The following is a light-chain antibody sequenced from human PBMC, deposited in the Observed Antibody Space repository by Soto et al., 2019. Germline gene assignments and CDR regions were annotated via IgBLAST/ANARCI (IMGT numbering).Light chain of an antibody. J-gene: IGKJ1*01. V-gene: IGKV1-5*03. CDR3: QQYNSYPRT. CDR1: QSISSW. CDR2: KAS. Sequence: DIQMTQSPSTLSASVGDRVTITCRASQSISSWLAWYQQKPGKAPKLLIYKASSLESGVPSRFSGSGSGTAFTLNISSLQPDDVATYYCQQYNSYPRTFGQGTKVEIK.